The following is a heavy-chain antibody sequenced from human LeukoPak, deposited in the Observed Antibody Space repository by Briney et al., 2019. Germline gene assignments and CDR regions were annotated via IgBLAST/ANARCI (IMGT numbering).Heavy chain of an antibody. CDR1: GFTFSIYA. D-gene: IGHD1-1*01. Sequence: PGGSLRLSCAASGFTFSIYAMSWVRQAPGKGLEWVSAVSGGGGSTYYADSVKGRFTISRDNSKNTLYLQMNSLRAEDTAVYYCAADPPTGTGYYGMDVWGQGTTVTVFS. J-gene: IGHJ6*02. CDR3: AADPPTGTGYYGMDV. V-gene: IGHV3-23*01. CDR2: VSGGGGST.